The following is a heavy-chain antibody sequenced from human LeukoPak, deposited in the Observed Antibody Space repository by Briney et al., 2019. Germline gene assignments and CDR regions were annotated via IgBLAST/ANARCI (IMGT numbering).Heavy chain of an antibody. Sequence: GASVKVSCTASGYTFTSYDINWVRQATGQGLEWMGWMNPKSGNTGYAQKFQGRVTMTRNTSISTAYMELSSLRSEDTAVYYCAREQQLEGGFDYWGQGTLVTVSS. CDR3: AREQQLEGGFDY. V-gene: IGHV1-8*01. J-gene: IGHJ4*02. CDR1: GYTFTSYD. D-gene: IGHD6-13*01. CDR2: MNPKSGNT.